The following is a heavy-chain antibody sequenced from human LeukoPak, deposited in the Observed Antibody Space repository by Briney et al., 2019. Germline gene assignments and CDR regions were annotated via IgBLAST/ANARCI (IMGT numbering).Heavy chain of an antibody. J-gene: IGHJ3*02. D-gene: IGHD5-12*01. CDR2: IYSGGST. Sequence: PGGSLRLSCAASGFTVSTNYMSWVRQAPGKGLEWVSVIYSGGSTYYADSVKGRFTISRDNSKNTLYLQMNSLRAEDTAVYYCARVQGDTLPTNAFDIWGQGTMVTVSS. CDR3: ARVQGDTLPTNAFDI. V-gene: IGHV3-66*01. CDR1: GFTVSTNY.